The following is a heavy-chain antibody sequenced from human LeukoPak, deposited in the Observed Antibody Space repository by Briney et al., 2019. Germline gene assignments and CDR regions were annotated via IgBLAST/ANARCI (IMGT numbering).Heavy chain of an antibody. V-gene: IGHV3-23*01. D-gene: IGHD6-19*01. Sequence: EGSLRLSCAASGFTFSSYAMSWVRQAPGKGLEWVSAISGSGGSTYYADSVKGRFTISRDNSKNTLYLQMNSLRAEDTAVYYCASVGVAGTGPSFDYWGQGTLVTVSS. CDR2: ISGSGGST. CDR1: GFTFSSYA. J-gene: IGHJ4*02. CDR3: ASVGVAGTGPSFDY.